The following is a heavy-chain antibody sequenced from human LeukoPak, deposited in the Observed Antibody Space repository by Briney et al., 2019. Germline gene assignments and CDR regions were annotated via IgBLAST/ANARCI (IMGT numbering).Heavy chain of an antibody. CDR2: INHSGST. J-gene: IGHJ6*03. Sequence: PSETLSLTCAVYGGSFSGYYWSWLRQPPGKGLEWIGEINHSGSTNYNPSLKSRVTISVDTSKNQFSLKLSSVTAADTAVYYCARQLAAAGYYYYYYMDVWGKGTTVTVSS. D-gene: IGHD6-13*01. CDR3: ARQLAAAGYYYYYYMDV. V-gene: IGHV4-34*01. CDR1: GGSFSGYY.